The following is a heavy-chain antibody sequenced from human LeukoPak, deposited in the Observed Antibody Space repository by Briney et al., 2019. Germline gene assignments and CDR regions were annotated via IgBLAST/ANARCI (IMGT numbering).Heavy chain of an antibody. V-gene: IGHV3-7*01. J-gene: IGHJ5*02. CDR2: TNPDGSEK. CDR3: VSWSSLNH. D-gene: IGHD1-26*01. Sequence: GGSLRLSCVRPGFMFSYSWMSWVRQPPGKGLEWVAHTNPDGSEKFYVDSVKGRFTISRDNAQTSLYLQMNSLRGEDTAVYYCVSWSSLNHWGQGTLVTVSS. CDR1: GFMFSYSW.